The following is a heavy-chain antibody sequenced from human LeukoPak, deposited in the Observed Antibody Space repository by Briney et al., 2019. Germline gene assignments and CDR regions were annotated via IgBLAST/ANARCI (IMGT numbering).Heavy chain of an antibody. Sequence: SETLSLTCAVYGGSFSGYYWSWIRQPPGKGLEWMGEINHSGSTNYNPSLKSRVTISVDTSKNQFSLKLSSVTAADTAVYYCARGLGLHYYGSGSSHRPLDYWGQGTLVTVSS. CDR3: ARGLGLHYYGSGSSHRPLDY. J-gene: IGHJ4*02. D-gene: IGHD3-10*01. V-gene: IGHV4-34*01. CDR1: GGSFSGYY. CDR2: INHSGST.